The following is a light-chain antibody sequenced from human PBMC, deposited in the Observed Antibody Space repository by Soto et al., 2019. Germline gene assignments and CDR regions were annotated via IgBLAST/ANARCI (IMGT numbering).Light chain of an antibody. V-gene: IGKV3-20*01. Sequence: IFLTQSPGSLSLSSGDRATLSCRASQTVRSSYLAWYQQRPGQAPKLLIYGAFNRAIGLPDRFSGSESGKEYNLTISKPDPEDSSGYYFQQYGDFITFGSGTKVEIK. J-gene: IGKJ4*01. CDR2: GAF. CDR3: QQYGDFIT. CDR1: QTVRSSY.